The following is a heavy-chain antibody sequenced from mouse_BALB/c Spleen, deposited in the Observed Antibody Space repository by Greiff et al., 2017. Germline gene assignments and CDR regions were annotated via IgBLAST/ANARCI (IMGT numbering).Heavy chain of an antibody. V-gene: IGHV14-3*02. D-gene: IGHD2-4*01. CDR2: IDPANGNT. Sequence: VQLQESGAELVKPGASVKLSCTASGFNINDTYMHWVKQRPEQGLEWIGRIDPANGNTKYDPKFQGKATITADTSSNTAYLQLSSLTSEDPAVYYCARDDYDYAMDYWGQGTSVTVSS. CDR1: GFNINDTY. CDR3: ARDDYDYAMDY. J-gene: IGHJ4*01.